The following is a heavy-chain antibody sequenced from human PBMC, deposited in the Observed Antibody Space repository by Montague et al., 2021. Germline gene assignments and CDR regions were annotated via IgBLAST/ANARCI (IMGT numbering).Heavy chain of an antibody. V-gene: IGHV4-39*01. CDR3: ARHGVSSWYRELDGFDI. D-gene: IGHD6-13*01. J-gene: IGHJ3*02. Sequence: SETLSLTCTVSGGSISSSSYYWGWIRQPPGKGLEWIGSIFYSGSTFYNPSLKSRVTVSVDTSKNQFSLKLSSVTAADTAVYYCARHGVSSWYRELDGFDIWGQGTMVIVSS. CDR2: IFYSGST. CDR1: GGSISSSSYY.